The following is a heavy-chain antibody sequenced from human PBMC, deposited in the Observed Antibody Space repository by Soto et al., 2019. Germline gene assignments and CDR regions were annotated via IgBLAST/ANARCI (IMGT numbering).Heavy chain of an antibody. CDR2: ILTKADGGAT. D-gene: IGHD3-9*01. J-gene: IGHJ1*01. CDR3: TTGTAGWLF. V-gene: IGHV3-15*01. CDR1: GLTFSDAL. Sequence: EVQLVESGGGLVQPGGSLRLSCVASGLTFSDALVNWVRQPPGKGLEWVGRILTKADGGATDFAAPVQGRFTLSRDDSRNTLYLQMNSLKPDDTGTYYCTTGTAGWLFWGQGTLVTVSS.